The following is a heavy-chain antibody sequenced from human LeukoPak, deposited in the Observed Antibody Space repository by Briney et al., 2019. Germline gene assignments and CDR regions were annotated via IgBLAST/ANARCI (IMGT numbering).Heavy chain of an antibody. CDR2: IYTSGST. Sequence: PSQTLSLTCTVSGGSISSGSYYWRWIRQPAGKGLEWIGRIYTSGSTNYNPSLKSRVTISVDTSKNQFSLKLSSVTAADTAVYYCARDTTVTTGRRNWFDPWGQGTLVTVSS. J-gene: IGHJ5*02. V-gene: IGHV4-61*02. CDR3: ARDTTVTTGRRNWFDP. D-gene: IGHD4-17*01. CDR1: GGSISSGSYY.